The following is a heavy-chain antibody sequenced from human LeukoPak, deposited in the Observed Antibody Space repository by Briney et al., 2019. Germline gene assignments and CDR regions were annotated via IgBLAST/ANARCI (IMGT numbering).Heavy chain of an antibody. CDR3: ARERSLADRATDDAFDF. Sequence: ASVKVSCKASGYTFTGCYMHWVRQAPGQGLEWMGWINPNSGGTNYAQKLQGRVTMTTDTSTRTAYMELRSLRSDDTAVYFCARERSLADRATDDAFDFWGQGTMVTVSS. V-gene: IGHV1-2*02. CDR2: INPNSGGT. CDR1: GYTFTGCY. D-gene: IGHD2-15*01. J-gene: IGHJ3*01.